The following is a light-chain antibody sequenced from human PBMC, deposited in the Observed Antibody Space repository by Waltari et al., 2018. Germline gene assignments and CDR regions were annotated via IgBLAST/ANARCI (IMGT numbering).Light chain of an antibody. J-gene: IGKJ4*01. Sequence: DIVLTQSPDSLAVSLGERATIDCKSSQSVFYSSDNKNYLAWYQQKPGQPPKLLIYWASTRDSGVPDRFSGIGSGTHFTLSISGLQAEDVAVYYCQQYYSTSLTFGGGTKVEIK. CDR3: QQYYSTSLT. CDR2: WAS. V-gene: IGKV4-1*01. CDR1: QSVFYSSDNKNY.